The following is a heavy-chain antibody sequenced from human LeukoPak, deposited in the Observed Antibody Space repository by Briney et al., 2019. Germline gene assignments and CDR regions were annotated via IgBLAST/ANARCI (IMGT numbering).Heavy chain of an antibody. CDR3: ARDEQQLESYYYYYGMDV. D-gene: IGHD6-13*01. J-gene: IGHJ6*02. V-gene: IGHV3-33*01. Sequence: GGSLRLSCAASGFTFSSYGMPWVRQAPGKGLEWVVVIWYDGSNKYYADSVKGRFTISRDNSKNTLYLQMNSLRAEDTAVYYCARDEQQLESYYYYYGMDVWGQGTTVTVSS. CDR2: IWYDGSNK. CDR1: GFTFSSYG.